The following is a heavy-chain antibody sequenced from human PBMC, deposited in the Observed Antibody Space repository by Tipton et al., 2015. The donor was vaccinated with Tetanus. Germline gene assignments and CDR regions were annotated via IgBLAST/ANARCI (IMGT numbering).Heavy chain of an antibody. CDR1: GYTFTGYY. CDR2: IDPNSGGT. J-gene: IGHJ6*02. Sequence: QVQLVQSGAEMKKPGASVKVSCKASGYTFTGYYMYWVRQAPGQGLEWMGWIDPNSGGTVYAQKFQGRVPMTRDTSISTAYMELSSLRSDDTAVYYCVRDRGDYIFYGMDVWGPGTTVTVS. V-gene: IGHV1-2*02. CDR3: VRDRGDYIFYGMDV. D-gene: IGHD3-22*01.